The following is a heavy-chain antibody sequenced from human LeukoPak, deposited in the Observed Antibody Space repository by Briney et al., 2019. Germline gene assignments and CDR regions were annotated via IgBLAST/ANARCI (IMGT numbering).Heavy chain of an antibody. V-gene: IGHV1-2*02. CDR1: GYTFTGYY. CDR2: INPNSGGT. J-gene: IGHJ4*02. D-gene: IGHD3-9*01. CDR3: VRVLIRYFDWLSRWAPFDY. Sequence: GASVKVSCKASGYTFTGYYMHWVRQAPGQGLEWMGWINPNSGGTNYAQKFQGRVTMTRDTSISTAYMELSRLRSDDTAVYYCVRVLIRYFDWLSRWAPFDYWGQGTLVTVSS.